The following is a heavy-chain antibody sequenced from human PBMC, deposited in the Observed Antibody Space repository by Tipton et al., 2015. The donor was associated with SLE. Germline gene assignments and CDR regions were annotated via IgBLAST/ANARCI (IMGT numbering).Heavy chain of an antibody. Sequence: QLVQSGAEVKKPGASVKVSCKASGYTFTSFGISWVRQAPGQGLEWMGWISPYNGNTNYAQKLQGGVTMTTDTSTSTAYMELRSLRSDDTAVYYCAREEGEDGDYYDSSGYNDYWGQGTLVTVSS. J-gene: IGHJ4*02. V-gene: IGHV1-18*01. CDR3: AREEGEDGDYYDSSGYNDY. CDR2: ISPYNGNT. CDR1: GYTFTSFG. D-gene: IGHD3-22*01.